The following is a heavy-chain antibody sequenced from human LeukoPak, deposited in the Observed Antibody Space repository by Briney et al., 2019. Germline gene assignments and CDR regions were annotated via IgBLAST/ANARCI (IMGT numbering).Heavy chain of an antibody. CDR1: GFTFSSSW. CDR2: IRQDASEK. Sequence: PGGSLRLSCAASGFTFSSSWMSWVRQAPGKGLEWVANIRQDASEKSYVDSVKGRFTISRDNAKNSLYLQMNSLRAEDTAVYYCARDFRIVVVPAAIMYYYGMDVWGQGTTVTVSS. CDR3: ARDFRIVVVPAAIMYYYGMDV. J-gene: IGHJ6*02. V-gene: IGHV3-7*01. D-gene: IGHD2-2*02.